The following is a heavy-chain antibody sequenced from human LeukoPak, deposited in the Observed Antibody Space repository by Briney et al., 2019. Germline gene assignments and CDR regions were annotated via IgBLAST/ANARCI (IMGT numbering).Heavy chain of an antibody. CDR1: GFTFSNYF. J-gene: IGHJ3*02. V-gene: IGHV3-21*01. CDR3: ARGTQQQLHDGFEI. D-gene: IGHD4-23*01. Sequence: GGSLRLSCATSGFTFSNYFINWVRQAPGKGLEWVSSISSSSTYIYYADSLRGRFTISRDNAENSLYLQMNSLRTEDTAVYYCARGTQQQLHDGFEIWGQGTMVTVSP. CDR2: ISSSSTYI.